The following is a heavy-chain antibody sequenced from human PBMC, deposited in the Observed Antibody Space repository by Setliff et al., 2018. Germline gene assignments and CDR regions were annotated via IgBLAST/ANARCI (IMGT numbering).Heavy chain of an antibody. CDR3: AREEVGRYSSGWYISSDNWFDP. CDR1: GYTLTELS. D-gene: IGHD6-19*01. J-gene: IGHJ5*02. CDR2: FDPEDGET. Sequence: GASVKVSCKVSGYTLTELSMHWVRQAPGKGLEWMGGFDPEDGETIYAQKFQGRVTMTEDTSTDTAYMELSSLRSEDTAVYYCAREEVGRYSSGWYISSDNWFDPWGQGTLVTVSS. V-gene: IGHV1-24*01.